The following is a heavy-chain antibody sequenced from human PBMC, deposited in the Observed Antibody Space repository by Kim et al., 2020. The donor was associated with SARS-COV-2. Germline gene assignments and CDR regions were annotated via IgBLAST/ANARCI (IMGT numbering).Heavy chain of an antibody. CDR2: IYPGDSDT. V-gene: IGHV5-51*01. Sequence: GESLKISCKGSGYSFSYYWIAWVRQMPGKGLEWMAMIYPGDSDTRYSPSCRGQVTMSVDKSINTAYLQWSNLKASDTAMYYCARPYHSGRQPDALDIWGQGTMVTVSS. CDR3: ARPYHSGRQPDALDI. J-gene: IGHJ3*02. D-gene: IGHD5-12*01. CDR1: GYSFSYYW.